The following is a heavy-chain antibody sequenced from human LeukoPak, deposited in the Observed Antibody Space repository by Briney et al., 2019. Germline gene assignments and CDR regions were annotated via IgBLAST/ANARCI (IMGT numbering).Heavy chain of an antibody. CDR3: AKIVMVRGVHFDY. CDR2: ISGSGGST. CDR1: GFTFSSYA. V-gene: IGHV3-23*01. Sequence: GGSLRLSCAASGFTFSSYAMSWVRQAPGKGQEWVSAISGSGGSTYYADSVKGRFTISRDNSKNTLYLQMNSLRAEDTAVYYCAKIVMVRGVHFDYWGQGTLVTVSS. J-gene: IGHJ4*02. D-gene: IGHD3-10*01.